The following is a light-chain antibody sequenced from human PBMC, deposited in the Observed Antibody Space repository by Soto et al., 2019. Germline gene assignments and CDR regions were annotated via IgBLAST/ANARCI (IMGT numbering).Light chain of an antibody. V-gene: IGKV1-33*01. CDR2: DAS. Sequence: DIQMTQSPSSLSASVGDRVTITCQASQDITNYLNWYQQKPGKAPNLLIYDASNLETGVPSRFSGSGSGTEFTLTISSLQSEDFTVYSCLQYHNLWAFGQGTKVDIK. CDR3: LQYHNLWA. CDR1: QDITNY. J-gene: IGKJ1*01.